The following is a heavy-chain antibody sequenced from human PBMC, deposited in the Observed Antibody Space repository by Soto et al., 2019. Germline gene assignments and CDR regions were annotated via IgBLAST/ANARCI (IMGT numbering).Heavy chain of an antibody. D-gene: IGHD2-2*02. J-gene: IGHJ6*02. Sequence: PGGSLRLSCAASGFTFSSYWMHWVRQAPGKGLVWVSRINSDGSSTSYADSVKGRFTISRDNAKNTLYLQMNSLRAEDTAVYYCARVVPAAIQELWLREYYYYGMDVWGQGTTVTVSS. CDR2: INSDGSST. V-gene: IGHV3-74*01. CDR1: GFTFSSYW. CDR3: ARVVPAAIQELWLREYYYYGMDV.